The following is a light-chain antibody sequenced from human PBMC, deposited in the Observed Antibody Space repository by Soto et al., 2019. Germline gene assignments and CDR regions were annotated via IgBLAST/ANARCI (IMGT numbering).Light chain of an antibody. J-gene: IGKJ3*01. CDR3: QHCGSSPFT. Sequence: EIALTQSPGTLSLSPGESATLSCRASQSVSSSYLVWYQQKSGQAPRLLTYDASTRAPGIPDRFSGSGSGTDFTLTISRLEPEDFAVYYCQHCGSSPFTFVPGTKVDIK. V-gene: IGKV3-20*01. CDR1: QSVSSSY. CDR2: DAS.